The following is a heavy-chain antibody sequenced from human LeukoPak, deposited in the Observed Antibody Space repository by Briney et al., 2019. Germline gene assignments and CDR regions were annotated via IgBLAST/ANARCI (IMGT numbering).Heavy chain of an antibody. Sequence: GGSLRLSCAASGFTVSSNYMSWVRQAPGKGLEWVSVIYSGGSTYYADSVKGRFTISRDNSKNTLYLQMNSLRAEDTAVYYCARGVGPRGVDWFDPWGQGTPVTVSS. CDR3: ARGVGPRGVDWFDP. J-gene: IGHJ5*02. CDR1: GFTVSSNY. CDR2: IYSGGST. V-gene: IGHV3-53*01. D-gene: IGHD2-15*01.